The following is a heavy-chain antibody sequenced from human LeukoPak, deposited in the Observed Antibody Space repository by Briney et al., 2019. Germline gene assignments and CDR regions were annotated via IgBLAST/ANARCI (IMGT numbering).Heavy chain of an antibody. Sequence: GGSLRLSCAASGFTFSSYAMSWVRQAPGKGLEWVSAISATANNTYYADSVKGRFTISRDNSNSTLYLQMNSLRVDDTAVYYCARDWYNSLNYFDYWGQGSLVTVSS. CDR1: GFTFSSYA. J-gene: IGHJ4*02. CDR2: ISATANNT. CDR3: ARDWYNSLNYFDY. D-gene: IGHD1-1*01. V-gene: IGHV3-23*01.